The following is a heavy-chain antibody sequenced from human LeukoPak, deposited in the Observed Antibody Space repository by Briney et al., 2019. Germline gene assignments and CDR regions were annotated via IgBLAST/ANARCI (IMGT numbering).Heavy chain of an antibody. D-gene: IGHD3-3*01. CDR1: GGFNTHYY. J-gene: IGHJ3*02. V-gene: IGHV4-59*01. CDR3: ARSAYYDFWSGYLWAFDI. Sequence: SETLSLTCSVSGGFNTHYYWSWIRQPPGKGLEWIGYIYYSGSTNYNPSLKSRVTISVDTSKNQFSLKLSSVTAADTAVYYCARSAYYDFWSGYLWAFDIWGQGTMVTVSS. CDR2: IYYSGST.